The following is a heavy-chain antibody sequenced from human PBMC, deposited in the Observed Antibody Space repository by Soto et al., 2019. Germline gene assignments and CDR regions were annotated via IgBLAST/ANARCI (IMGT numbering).Heavy chain of an antibody. CDR2: LIPVFGSP. CDR3: TRVLGYAFEPGKTRYYAMDV. CDR1: GGTFSKDA. J-gene: IGHJ6*02. Sequence: QVQLVQPGAEVKKPGSSVTVSCKTSGGTFSKDAINWVRQAPGQGLEWMGLLIPVFGSPIYAQKFQGRIRITADESTSTALIDLSSLRSEDTAVYYCTRVLGYAFEPGKTRYYAMDVWGQGTTVSVSS. D-gene: IGHD1-1*01. V-gene: IGHV1-69*01.